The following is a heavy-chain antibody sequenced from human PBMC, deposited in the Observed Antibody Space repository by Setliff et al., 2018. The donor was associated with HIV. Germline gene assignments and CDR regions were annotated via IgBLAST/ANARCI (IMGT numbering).Heavy chain of an antibody. CDR1: GGSINSTSYY. CDR3: ARRGIAAAGSDY. V-gene: IGHV4-39*01. Sequence: PSETLSLTCTVSGGSINSTSYYWGWIRQPPGNGLEWIGSIYHTGSTYYKPSLKSRVTISVDTSKNQFSLRLSSVAAGDTAVYYCARRGIAAAGSDYWGQGTLVTVSS. D-gene: IGHD6-13*01. CDR2: IYHTGST. J-gene: IGHJ4*02.